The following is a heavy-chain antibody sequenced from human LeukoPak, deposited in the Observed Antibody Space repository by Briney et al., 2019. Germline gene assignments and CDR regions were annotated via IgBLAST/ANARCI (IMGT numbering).Heavy chain of an antibody. Sequence: PSETLSLTCAVYGGSFSGYYWSWIRQPPGNGLEWIGEINHSGSTNYNPSLKSRVTISVDTSKNQFSLKLSSVTAADTAVYYCARGRRIAAAGTGYFDYWGQGTLVTVSS. V-gene: IGHV4-34*01. D-gene: IGHD6-13*01. CDR3: ARGRRIAAAGTGYFDY. J-gene: IGHJ4*02. CDR1: GGSFSGYY. CDR2: INHSGST.